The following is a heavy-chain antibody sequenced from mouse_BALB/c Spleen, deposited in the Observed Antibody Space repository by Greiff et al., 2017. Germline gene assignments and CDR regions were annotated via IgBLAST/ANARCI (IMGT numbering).Heavy chain of an antibody. CDR1: GYAFTNYL. D-gene: IGHD2-4*01. Sequence: QVQLEQSGAELVRPGTSVKVSCKASGYAFTNYLIEWVKQRPGQGLEWIGVINPGSGGTNYNEKFKGKATLTADKSSSTAYMQLSSLTSDDSAVYFCARSGDYVLFAYWGQGTLVTVSA. V-gene: IGHV1-54*01. CDR3: ARSGDYVLFAY. CDR2: INPGSGGT. J-gene: IGHJ3*01.